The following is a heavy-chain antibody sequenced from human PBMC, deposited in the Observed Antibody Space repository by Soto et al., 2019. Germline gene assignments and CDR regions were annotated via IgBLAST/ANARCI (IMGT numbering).Heavy chain of an antibody. J-gene: IGHJ3*01. CDR1: GFTFSSYT. D-gene: IGHD6-13*01. CDR2: ISTSSDYI. Sequence: GGSLRLSCAASGFTFSSYTMNWVRQAPGRGLEWVSSISTSSDYIYYADSVRGRFTISGDNAKNSVYLQMNSLRAEDTAVYYCAKDSSSWYGPLDFWGQGAMVTVSS. CDR3: AKDSSSWYGPLDF. V-gene: IGHV3-21*01.